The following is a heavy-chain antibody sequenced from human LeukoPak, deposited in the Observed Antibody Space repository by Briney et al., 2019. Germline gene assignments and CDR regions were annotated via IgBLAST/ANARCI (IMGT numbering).Heavy chain of an antibody. J-gene: IGHJ4*02. CDR2: MNPKNGGT. V-gene: IGHV1-2*02. CDR3: ARELGGRVDY. D-gene: IGHD2-15*01. Sequence: GASVKVSCKASGYTFTDYYMHWVGQAPGQGLEWMGWMNPKNGGTNYAQKFQGRVTITADETTSTAYMELSSLRSEDTAVYYCARELGGRVDYWGQRTLVTVSS. CDR1: GYTFTDYY.